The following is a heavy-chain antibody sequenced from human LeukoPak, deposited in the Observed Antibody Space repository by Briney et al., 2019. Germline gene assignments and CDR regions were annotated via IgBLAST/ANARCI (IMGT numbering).Heavy chain of an antibody. J-gene: IGHJ4*02. D-gene: IGHD3-10*01. CDR1: GFTFSSYA. Sequence: GGSLRLSCAASGFTFSSYAMSWVRQAPGKGLEWVSAISGSGGSTYYADSVKGRFTISRDNSKNTLYLHMNSLRAEDTAVYYCAKALLWFGELHSFDYWGQGTLVTVSS. CDR2: ISGSGGST. CDR3: AKALLWFGELHSFDY. V-gene: IGHV3-23*01.